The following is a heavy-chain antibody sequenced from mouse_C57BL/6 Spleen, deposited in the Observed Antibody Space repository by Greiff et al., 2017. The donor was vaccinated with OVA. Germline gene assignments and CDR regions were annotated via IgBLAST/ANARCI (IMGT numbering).Heavy chain of an antibody. Sequence: VQLQQSGAELVRPGASVTLSCKASGYTFTDYEMHWVKQTPVHGLEWIGAIDPETGGTAYNQKFKGKAILTADKSSSTAYMELRSLTSEDSAVYYCTRPSIDYEYDGNYWGQGTTLTVSS. J-gene: IGHJ2*01. CDR3: TRPSIDYEYDGNY. V-gene: IGHV1-15*01. CDR2: IDPETGGT. D-gene: IGHD2-4*01. CDR1: GYTFTDYE.